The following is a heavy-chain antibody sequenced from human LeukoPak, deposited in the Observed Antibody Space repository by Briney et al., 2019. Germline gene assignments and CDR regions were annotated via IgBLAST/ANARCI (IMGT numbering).Heavy chain of an antibody. J-gene: IGHJ4*02. CDR1: GSSPNNYA. CDR3: AKAGQRSYAEAFDS. Sequence: PGGSLRLSCAASGSSPNNYAMHWVRQAPGKGLEWVAVIWHDGLNKFYADFLKGRFTIPRDFSKDTVYLQMSGLTVEDTAVYYCAKAGQRSYAEAFDSWGQGTLVTVSS. CDR2: IWHDGLNK. V-gene: IGHV3-33*06. D-gene: IGHD3-16*01.